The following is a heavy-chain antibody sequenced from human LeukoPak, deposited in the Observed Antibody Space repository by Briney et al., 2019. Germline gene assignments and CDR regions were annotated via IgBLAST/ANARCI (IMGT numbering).Heavy chain of an antibody. CDR1: GGSISSYY. CDR3: ARGDSSSLAANFGY. J-gene: IGHJ4*02. Sequence: PSETLSLTCTVSGGSISSYYWSWIRQPPGKGLEWIGYIYYSGSTNYNPSLKSRVTISVDTSKNQFSLKLSSVTAADTAVYYCARGDSSSLAANFGYWGQGTLVTVSS. CDR2: IYYSGST. D-gene: IGHD6-6*01. V-gene: IGHV4-59*01.